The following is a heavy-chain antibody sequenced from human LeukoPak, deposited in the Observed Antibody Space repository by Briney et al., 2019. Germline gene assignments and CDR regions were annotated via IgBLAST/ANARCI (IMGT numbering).Heavy chain of an antibody. Sequence: ASVKVSCKASGYTFTSYYMHWVRQAPGQGLEWMGIINPSGGSTSYAQKFQGRVIMTRDTSTSTVYMELSSLRSEDTAVYYCARDRADSSGWYGWFDPWGQGTLVTVSS. CDR1: GYTFTSYY. J-gene: IGHJ5*02. CDR3: ARDRADSSGWYGWFDP. V-gene: IGHV1-46*01. CDR2: INPSGGST. D-gene: IGHD6-19*01.